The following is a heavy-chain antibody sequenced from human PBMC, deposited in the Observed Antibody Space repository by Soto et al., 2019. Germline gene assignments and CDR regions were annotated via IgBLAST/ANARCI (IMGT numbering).Heavy chain of an antibody. CDR2: SHQSWNT. J-gene: IGHJ4*02. D-gene: IGHD5-18*01. CDR3: ATRDTSRCY. CDR1: GVSISSHDW. V-gene: IGHV4-4*02. Sequence: QVQLQESGPGLVKPSGTLSLTCAVSGVSISSHDWWTWVRQPPGKGLEWIGESHQSWNTNYNSSLGSRVTISMDKSKNQFSLKLSSVTVADTAVYYCATRDTSRCYWCQGILVTVSS.